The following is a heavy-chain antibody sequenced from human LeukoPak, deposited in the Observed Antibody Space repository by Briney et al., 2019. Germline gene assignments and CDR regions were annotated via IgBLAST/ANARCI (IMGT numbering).Heavy chain of an antibody. Sequence: GGSLRLSCAASGFTFDDYGMSWVRQVPGKGLEWVSGMNWKGSSTSYADSVKGRFTISRDNAKNSLYLQMNSLRAEDTAVYYCARDRDPGYNDSSGYRRVNAFDIWGQGTMVTVSS. CDR2: MNWKGSST. CDR1: GFTFDDYG. V-gene: IGHV3-20*04. J-gene: IGHJ3*02. CDR3: ARDRDPGYNDSSGYRRVNAFDI. D-gene: IGHD3-22*01.